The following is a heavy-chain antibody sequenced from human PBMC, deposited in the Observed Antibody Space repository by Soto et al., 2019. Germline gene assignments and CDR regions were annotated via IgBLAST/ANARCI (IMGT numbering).Heavy chain of an antibody. D-gene: IGHD1-1*01. CDR2: ISNDGSNK. V-gene: IGHV3-30*04. CDR1: GFTFRNYA. J-gene: IGHJ4*02. Sequence: QVQLVDSGGGVVQPGRSLRLSCAASGFTFRNYAMHWVRQAPGKGVEWVALISNDGSNKYYADSVKGRFTISRDNSQNTLYLQMNTLRAEDTAVYFCSKVPTRPFYFDYWGQGPLVTASS. CDR3: SKVPTRPFYFDY.